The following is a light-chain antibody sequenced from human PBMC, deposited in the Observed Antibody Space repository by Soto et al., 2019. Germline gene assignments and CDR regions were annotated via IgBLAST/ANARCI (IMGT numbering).Light chain of an antibody. V-gene: IGLV2-14*01. CDR2: EVS. J-gene: IGLJ1*01. CDR1: SSDVGGYNY. Sequence: QSALTQPASVSGSPGQSITISCTGTSSDVGGYNYVSWYQQHPGKAPKLMIYEVSNRPSGVSNRFSGSKSGNTASLTISGLQAEDEADYYCSSYTSSSLDYVFGTGPKLTVL. CDR3: SSYTSSSLDYV.